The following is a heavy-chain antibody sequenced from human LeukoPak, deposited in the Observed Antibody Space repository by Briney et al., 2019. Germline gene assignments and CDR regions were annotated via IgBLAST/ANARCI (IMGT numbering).Heavy chain of an antibody. Sequence: GASVKVSCKASGYTFTSYGISWVRQAPGQGLEWMGWISAYNGNTNYAQKLQGRVTMTTDTSTSTAYMELRSLRSDDTAVYYCARDDPLYDILTGYPTGGGTDYWGQGTLVTVSS. V-gene: IGHV1-18*01. CDR1: GYTFTSYG. CDR2: ISAYNGNT. D-gene: IGHD3-9*01. CDR3: ARDDPLYDILTGYPTGGGTDY. J-gene: IGHJ4*02.